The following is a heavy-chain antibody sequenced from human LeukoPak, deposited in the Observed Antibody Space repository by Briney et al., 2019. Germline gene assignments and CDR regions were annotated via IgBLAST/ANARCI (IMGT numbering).Heavy chain of an antibody. J-gene: IGHJ4*02. Sequence: GGSLRLSCAASGFTFKSYGMHWVRQAAGKGLEWVAFIRYDRSNKYYADSVKGRFTISRDNSRNTLYLQMNSLRAEDTAVYYCAKYEDSSSWSFDYWGQGTLVTVSS. CDR3: AKYEDSSSWSFDY. V-gene: IGHV3-30*02. CDR1: GFTFKSYG. D-gene: IGHD6-13*01. CDR2: IRYDRSNK.